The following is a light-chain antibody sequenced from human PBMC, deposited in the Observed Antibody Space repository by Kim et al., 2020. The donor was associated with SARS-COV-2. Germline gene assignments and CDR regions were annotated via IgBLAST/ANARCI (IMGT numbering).Light chain of an antibody. CDR1: NRGVGSYDF. CDR3: CAYEANDTPG. CDR2: AAT. V-gene: IGLV2-23*01. J-gene: IGLJ1*01. Sequence: QSALTQPASVSGSAGQSITISCTGSNRGVGSYDFVSWYQKHPGKAPKLLIYAATRRPPGVSNRFSGSKSGNTASLTISGVQAEDEADYYCCAYEANDTPGIGTGTKVTVL.